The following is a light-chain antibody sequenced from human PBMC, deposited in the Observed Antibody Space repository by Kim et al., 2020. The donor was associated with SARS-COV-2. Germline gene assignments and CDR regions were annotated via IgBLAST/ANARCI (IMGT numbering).Light chain of an antibody. Sequence: SYELTQPPSVSVAPGKTARITCGGNNIGSKGVHWCQQKPGQAPVLVIYYDSDRPSGIPERFSGSKSGNTATLTINRVEAGDEADYFCQVWDAGHPV. CDR3: QVWDAGHPV. CDR2: YDS. CDR1: NIGSKG. V-gene: IGLV3-21*04. J-gene: IGLJ7*01.